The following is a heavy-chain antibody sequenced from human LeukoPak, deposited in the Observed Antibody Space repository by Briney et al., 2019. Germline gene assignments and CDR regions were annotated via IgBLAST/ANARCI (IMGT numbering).Heavy chain of an antibody. V-gene: IGHV5-51*01. CDR2: VYPGDSDA. J-gene: IGHJ3*02. D-gene: IGHD1-26*01. CDR1: GSPFTSYW. Sequence: GASLKISCKGSGSPFTSYWIAWVRQMPGKGLEWMGIVYPGDSDATYSPSFQGQVTISADKSISTAYLQWSSLKASDTAMYYCARRLVGATRWAFDIWGQGTMVTVSS. CDR3: ARRLVGATRWAFDI.